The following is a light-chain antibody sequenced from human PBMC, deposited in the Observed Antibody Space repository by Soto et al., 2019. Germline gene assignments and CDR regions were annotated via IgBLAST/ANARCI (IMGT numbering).Light chain of an antibody. CDR2: EGN. CDR1: SSDVGSYNL. CDR3: CSYAGSTTSHVV. V-gene: IGLV2-23*01. Sequence: QSVLTQPASVSGSPGQSSTISCTGTSSDVGSYNLVSWYQQHPGKAPKLIIFEGNERPSGVSNRFTGSKSGNTASLTISGLQAEDEADYYCCSYAGSTTSHVVFGGGTKLTVL. J-gene: IGLJ2*01.